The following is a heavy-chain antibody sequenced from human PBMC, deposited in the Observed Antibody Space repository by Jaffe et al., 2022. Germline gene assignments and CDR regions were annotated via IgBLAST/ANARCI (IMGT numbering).Heavy chain of an antibody. CDR1: GFTFSSYA. Sequence: EVQLLESGGGLVQPGGSLRLSCAASGFTFSSYAMSWVRQAPGKGLEWVSAISGSGGSTYYADSVKGRFTISRDNSKNTLYLQMNSLRAEDTAVYYCAKVYGSGWYRLYYFDYWGQGTLVTVSS. CDR2: ISGSGGST. D-gene: IGHD6-19*01. CDR3: AKVYGSGWYRLYYFDY. V-gene: IGHV3-23*01. J-gene: IGHJ4*02.